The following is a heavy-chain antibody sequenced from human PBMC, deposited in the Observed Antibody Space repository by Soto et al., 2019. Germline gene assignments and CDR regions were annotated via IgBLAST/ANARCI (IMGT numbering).Heavy chain of an antibody. CDR1: EFTFSTYH. CDR2: ISNSGVNT. Sequence: GGSLRLSCAASEFTFSTYHMSWIRQAPGKGLEWVSAISNSGVNTYHADSVKGRFAISRDNSKNTLYLHMSSLGAEDTAVYYCARVLSPASSYYYGMDVWGQGATVTVSS. V-gene: IGHV3-23*01. J-gene: IGHJ6*02. CDR3: ARVLSPASSYYYGMDV.